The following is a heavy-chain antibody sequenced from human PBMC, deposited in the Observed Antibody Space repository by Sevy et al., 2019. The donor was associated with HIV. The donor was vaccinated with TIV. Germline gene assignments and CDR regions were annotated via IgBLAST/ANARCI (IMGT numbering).Heavy chain of an antibody. J-gene: IGHJ2*01. V-gene: IGHV3-11*04. CDR2: ISSRGSTI. CDR1: GFTFSDYY. D-gene: IGHD3-22*01. Sequence: GGSLRLSCAASGFTFSDYYMSWIRQAPGKGLEWVSYISSRGSTIYYADSVKGRFTISRDNAKNSLYLQMNSLRAEDTAVYYCARDYYDSSGDWYFDLWGRGTLVTVSS. CDR3: ARDYYDSSGDWYFDL.